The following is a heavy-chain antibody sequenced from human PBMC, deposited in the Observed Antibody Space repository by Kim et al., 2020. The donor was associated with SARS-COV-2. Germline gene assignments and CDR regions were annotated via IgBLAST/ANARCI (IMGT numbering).Heavy chain of an antibody. Sequence: GGSLRLSCAASGFTFSSYSMNWGSQAPGKGLEGVSSISSRSSYIYYADSVKGRLTISRDNAKNPLDLQMNSLRAEDTAVYYCATSAALDTAMVTGRYYFDYWGQGPLVTVSS. CDR2: ISSRSSYI. V-gene: IGHV3-21*01. CDR1: GFTFSSYS. CDR3: ATSAALDTAMVTGRYYFDY. J-gene: IGHJ4*02. D-gene: IGHD5-18*01.